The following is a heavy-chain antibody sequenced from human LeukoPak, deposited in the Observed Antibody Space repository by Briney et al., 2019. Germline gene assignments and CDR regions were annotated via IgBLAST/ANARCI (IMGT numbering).Heavy chain of an antibody. CDR3: ARAMPHDNWFDP. CDR1: GLTFNGYW. Sequence: PGGSLRLSCAASGLTFNGYWMHWVRQVAGKGLVWVARINGDASNTTYADSVRGRFTISRDNAKNTLYLQMNSLRVDDTAVYYCARAMPHDNWFDPWGQGSLVTVSS. J-gene: IGHJ5*02. V-gene: IGHV3-74*03. CDR2: INGDASNT. D-gene: IGHD2-2*01.